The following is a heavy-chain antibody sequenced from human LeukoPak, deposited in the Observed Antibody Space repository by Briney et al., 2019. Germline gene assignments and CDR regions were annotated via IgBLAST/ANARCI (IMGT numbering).Heavy chain of an antibody. V-gene: IGHV3-53*01. CDR1: GFTVSSNY. Sequence: GGSLRLSCAASGFTVSSNYMSWVRQAPGKGLEWVSVIYSGGSTYYADSVKGRFTISRDNSKNTLYLQMNSLRAGDTAMYYCARDIAYDSSGYYSPHFDYWGQGTLVTVSS. D-gene: IGHD3-22*01. CDR3: ARDIAYDSSGYYSPHFDY. J-gene: IGHJ4*02. CDR2: IYSGGST.